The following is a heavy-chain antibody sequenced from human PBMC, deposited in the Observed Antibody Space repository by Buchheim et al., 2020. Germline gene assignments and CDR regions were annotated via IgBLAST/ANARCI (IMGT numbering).Heavy chain of an antibody. J-gene: IGHJ4*02. CDR1: GFTFSSYG. V-gene: IGHV3-30*18. CDR2: ISYDGSNK. CDR3: AKDIHTFDILTCFYY. Sequence: QVQLVESGGGVVQPGRSLRLSCAASGFTFSSYGMHWVRQAPGKGLEWVAVISYDGSNKYYADSVKGRFTISRDNSKNTLYLQMNSLRAEDTAVYYCAKDIHTFDILTCFYYWGQGTL. D-gene: IGHD3-9*01.